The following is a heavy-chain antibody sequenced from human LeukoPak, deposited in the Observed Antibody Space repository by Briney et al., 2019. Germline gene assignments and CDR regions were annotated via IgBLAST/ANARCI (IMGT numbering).Heavy chain of an antibody. D-gene: IGHD5/OR15-5a*01. CDR2: ISAYNGNT. V-gene: IGHV1-18*01. CDR3: ARGVDSVDY. CDR1: GYTFAGND. J-gene: IGHJ4*02. Sequence: ASVKVSCKASGYTFAGNDVTWVRQAPGQGLEWMGWISAYNGNTNFAQKLQGRVTMTTDTSTSTAYIELRSLTSDHTAVCYCARGVDSVDYWGRGTQVTVPS.